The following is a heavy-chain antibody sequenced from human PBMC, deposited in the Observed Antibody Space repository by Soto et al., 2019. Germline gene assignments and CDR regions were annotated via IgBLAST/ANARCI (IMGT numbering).Heavy chain of an antibody. CDR1: GGSISSYY. J-gene: IGHJ4*01. CDR2: IYYSGST. CDR3: VVSGGTSYSCDY. V-gene: IGHV4-59*08. Sequence: QVQLQESGPGLVKPSETLSLTCTVSGGSISSYYWSWIRQPPGKGLEWIGYIYYSGSTNYNPSLTSEATISLDTSKNQSSTTLGTVTAEDTAEYYCVVSGGTSYSCDYWGQGTLVTVSS. D-gene: IGHD2-15*01.